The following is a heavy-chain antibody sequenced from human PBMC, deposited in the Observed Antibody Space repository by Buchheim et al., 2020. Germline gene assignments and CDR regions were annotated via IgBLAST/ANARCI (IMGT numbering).Heavy chain of an antibody. D-gene: IGHD3-22*01. CDR3: AIEPTDDNSGYYLDH. CDR1: GYTFSNYH. V-gene: IGHV1-8*01. Sequence: QVQLVQSGAEVKKPGASVKVSCKASGYTFSNYHINWVRQATGQGPEWMGWMSPHNNNTSYAHKFQGRVTMTSNTSISTAYMELSSLKSEDTAVYYCAIEPTDDNSGYYLDHWGQGTL. CDR2: MSPHNNNT. J-gene: IGHJ4*02.